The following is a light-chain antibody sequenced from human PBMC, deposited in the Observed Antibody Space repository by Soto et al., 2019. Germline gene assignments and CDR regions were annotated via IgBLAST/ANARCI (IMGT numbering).Light chain of an antibody. V-gene: IGKV4-1*01. Sequence: DIAMTQSPDSLAVSLGERATINCKSSQTILYSSSNQNYLAWYQQKPGQPPKLLIYWASTREFGVPDRFSGSGSGTDFTLTISSLQAEDVAVYYCQQYYGTPFAFGGGTKVEIK. CDR2: WAS. CDR1: QTILYSSSNQNY. CDR3: QQYYGTPFA. J-gene: IGKJ4*01.